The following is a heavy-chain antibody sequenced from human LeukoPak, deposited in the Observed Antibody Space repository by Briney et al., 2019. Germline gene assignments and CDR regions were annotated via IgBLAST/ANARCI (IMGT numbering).Heavy chain of an antibody. CDR1: GGSISSYY. V-gene: IGHV4-59*01. D-gene: IGHD2-2*01. J-gene: IGHJ4*02. Sequence: SETLSLTCTVSGGSISSYYWSWIRQPPGKGLEWIGYIYYSGSTNYNPSLKSRVTISVDTSKNQFSLKLRSVTAADTAVYYCARALSDQGYCSSTSCSGHFDYWGQGTLVTVSS. CDR2: IYYSGST. CDR3: ARALSDQGYCSSTSCSGHFDY.